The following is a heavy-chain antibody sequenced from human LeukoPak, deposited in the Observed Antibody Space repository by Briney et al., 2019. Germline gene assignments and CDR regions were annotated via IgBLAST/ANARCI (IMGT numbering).Heavy chain of an antibody. V-gene: IGHV4-34*01. CDR1: GGSFSGYY. CDR3: ATTAAAGTRLAWFDP. D-gene: IGHD6-13*01. CDR2: INHSGST. Sequence: SETLSLTCTVYGGSFSGYYWSWIRQPPGKGLEWIGEINHSGSTSYNPSLKSRVTISVDTSKNQFSLKLSSVTAADTAVYYCATTAAAGTRLAWFDPWGQGTLVTVSS. J-gene: IGHJ5*02.